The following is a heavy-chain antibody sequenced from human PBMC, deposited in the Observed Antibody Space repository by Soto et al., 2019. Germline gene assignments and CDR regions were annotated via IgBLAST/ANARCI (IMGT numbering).Heavy chain of an antibody. D-gene: IGHD6-19*01. CDR1: AFTFKGYA. V-gene: IGHV3-9*01. CDR2: ISWSSGSI. Sequence: PGGYLRLSCAASAFTFKGYAMSWVRQAPGKGLEWVSGISWSSGSIGYADSVKGRFTISRDNAKNSLYLQMNSLRAEDTALYYCARVAGIRSYYYYMEVWGKGTTVSVSS. J-gene: IGHJ6*03. CDR3: ARVAGIRSYYYYMEV.